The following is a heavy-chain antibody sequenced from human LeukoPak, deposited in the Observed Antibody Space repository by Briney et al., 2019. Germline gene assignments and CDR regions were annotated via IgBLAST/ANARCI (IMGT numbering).Heavy chain of an antibody. CDR2: ISYDGFNP. J-gene: IGHJ4*02. D-gene: IGHD6-19*01. Sequence: GRSLRLSCAASGFTFSSYGMHWVRQAPGKGLEWVVVISYDGFNPYYAESVKGRFTISRDNSENTLWLQMNSLRAEDTAVYYCAKVKEMYSSGSYYFDYWGQGTLVTVSS. CDR1: GFTFSSYG. CDR3: AKVKEMYSSGSYYFDY. V-gene: IGHV3-30*18.